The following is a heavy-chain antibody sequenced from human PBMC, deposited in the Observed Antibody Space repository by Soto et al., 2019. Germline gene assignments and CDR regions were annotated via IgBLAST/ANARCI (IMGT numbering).Heavy chain of an antibody. CDR2: ISAYNGNT. CDR1: GYTFTSYG. CDR3: ATDLGTAPRLVWGKYFNI. J-gene: IGHJ4*02. Sequence: ASVKVSCKASGYTFTSYGISWVRQAPGQGLEWMGWISAYNGNTNYAQKFQGRVTMTRDTSTSTVYFELNSLTSDDTAVYFCATDLGTAPRLVWGKYFNIWGQGILVTVSS. D-gene: IGHD6-6*01. V-gene: IGHV1-18*04.